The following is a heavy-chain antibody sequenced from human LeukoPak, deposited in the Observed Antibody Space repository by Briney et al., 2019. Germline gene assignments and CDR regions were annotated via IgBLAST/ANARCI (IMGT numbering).Heavy chain of an antibody. CDR2: ISHSGSA. CDR3: ARSKTTVVTPTFGFHYCHYMDV. D-gene: IGHD4-23*01. Sequence: PSETLSLTCAVYGGSLSGYSWSWIRQPPGKGLEWIGEISHSGSATYNPSLESRVTISLDTSNNQFSLKLTSPTAADTAVFYCARSKTTVVTPTFGFHYCHYMDVWGKGTTVTVSS. J-gene: IGHJ6*03. CDR1: GGSLSGYS. V-gene: IGHV4-34*01.